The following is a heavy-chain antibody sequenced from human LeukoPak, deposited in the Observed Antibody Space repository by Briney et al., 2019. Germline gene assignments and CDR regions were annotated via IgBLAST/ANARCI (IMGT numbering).Heavy chain of an antibody. CDR3: AQLLDDNPIRWYIGL. Sequence: GGSLRLSCTASGFTLSSYALSWVRQAPGKGLEWVSSISESGDTPYYADSVKGLFTISRDNSKNTLYLQMSSLRAEDTAVYYCAQLLDDNPIRWYIGLGGRGTLVTVSS. V-gene: IGHV3-23*01. CDR1: GFTLSSYA. J-gene: IGHJ2*01. CDR2: ISESGDTP. D-gene: IGHD1-14*01.